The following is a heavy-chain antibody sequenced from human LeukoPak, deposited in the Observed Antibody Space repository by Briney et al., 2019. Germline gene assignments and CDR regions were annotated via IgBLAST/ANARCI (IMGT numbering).Heavy chain of an antibody. V-gene: IGHV3-15*01. CDR2: IKSKTDGGTT. J-gene: IGHJ6*03. CDR3: TTEVGVVVPAAITYYYYYMDV. CDR1: GSTFSNAW. D-gene: IGHD2-2*02. Sequence: PGGSLRLSCAASGSTFSNAWMSWVRQAPGKGLEWVGRIKSKTDGGTTDYAAPVKGRFTISRDDSKNTLYLQMNSLKTEDTAVYYCTTEVGVVVPAAITYYYYYMDVWGKGTTVTISS.